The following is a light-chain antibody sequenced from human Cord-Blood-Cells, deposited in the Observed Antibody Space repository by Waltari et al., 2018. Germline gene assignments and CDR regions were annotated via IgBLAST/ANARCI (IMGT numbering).Light chain of an antibody. Sequence: QSALTQPASVSGSPGQSITIPCTGTSRDVGGYNYVSWYQQHPGKAPKLMIYDVSNRPSGVSNRFSGSKSGNTASLTISGLQAEDEADYYCSSYTSSSTPWVFGGGTKLTVL. CDR2: DVS. J-gene: IGLJ3*02. V-gene: IGLV2-14*03. CDR3: SSYTSSSTPWV. CDR1: SRDVGGYNY.